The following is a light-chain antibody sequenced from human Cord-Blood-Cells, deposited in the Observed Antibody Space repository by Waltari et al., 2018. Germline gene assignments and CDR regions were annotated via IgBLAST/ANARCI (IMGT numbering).Light chain of an antibody. Sequence: QSALTQPASVSGSPGQSITISCTGTSPDVGGYNYVSWYQQHPGKAPKLMIYDVSNRPSGVSNRFSGSKSGNTASLTISGLQAEDEADYYCSSYTSSSTVVFGGGTKLTVL. J-gene: IGLJ2*01. CDR3: SSYTSSSTVV. V-gene: IGLV2-14*01. CDR1: SPDVGGYNY. CDR2: DVS.